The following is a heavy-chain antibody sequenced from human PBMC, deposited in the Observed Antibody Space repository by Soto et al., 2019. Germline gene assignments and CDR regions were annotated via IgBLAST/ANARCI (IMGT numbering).Heavy chain of an antibody. CDR3: ARDHRLTYYYGSGSYECDY. D-gene: IGHD3-10*01. J-gene: IGHJ4*02. V-gene: IGHV1-18*03. Sequence: QVQLVQSGAEVKKPGASVKVSCKASGYTFTSYGISWVRQAPGQGLEWMGWISAYNGNTNYAQKLQGRVTMTTDTSTSTAYLELRSLRSDDMAVYYCARDHRLTYYYGSGSYECDYWGQGTLVTVSS. CDR2: ISAYNGNT. CDR1: GYTFTSYG.